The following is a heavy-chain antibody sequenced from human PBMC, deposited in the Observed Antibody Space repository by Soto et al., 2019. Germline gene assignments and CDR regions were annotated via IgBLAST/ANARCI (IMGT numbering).Heavy chain of an antibody. CDR2: VDSSGTYT. J-gene: IGHJ5*02. CDR1: GFTFGGFG. CDR3: ARSLAGMGQKWLDP. V-gene: IGHV3-64*07. Sequence: EVQLMESGGNLVQPGGSLRLSCAASGFTFGGFGMYWFRQAPGKGLDFVSAVDSSGTYTYYADSVKGRFTIYRDNSKSTLYRQMGSLRTADLAVYYCARSLAGMGQKWLDPWGQGTLVTVSS. D-gene: IGHD3-3*02.